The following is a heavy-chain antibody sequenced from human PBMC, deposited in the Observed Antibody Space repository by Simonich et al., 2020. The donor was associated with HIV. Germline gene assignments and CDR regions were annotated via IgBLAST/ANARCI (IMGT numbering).Heavy chain of an antibody. D-gene: IGHD3-9*01. Sequence: VQLVESGGGLVKPGGSLRLSCAASGFSFSSYNMHWVRQAPGKGLEWVSSVSSRSSYIYYADSVKGRFTISRDNAKNSLYLQMNSLRADDTAVYYCARDWTLDDWLSRVGDDYWGQGTLVTVSS. V-gene: IGHV3-21*01. CDR1: GFSFSSYN. CDR3: ARDWTLDDWLSRVGDDY. J-gene: IGHJ4*02. CDR2: VSSRSSYI.